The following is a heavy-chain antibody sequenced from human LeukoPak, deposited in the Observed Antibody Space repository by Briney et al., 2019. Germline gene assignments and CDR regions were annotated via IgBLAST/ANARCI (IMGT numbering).Heavy chain of an antibody. D-gene: IGHD2-2*01. V-gene: IGHV3-23*01. J-gene: IGHJ6*02. CDR2: ISGSGGST. CDR1: GFTFSSYA. Sequence: PGGSLRLSCAASGFTFSSYAISWVRQAPGKGLEWVSAISGSGGSTYYADSVKGRFTISRDNSKNTLYLQMNSLRAEDTAVYYCAKDLGYCSSTSCYFYYYYYYGMDVWGQGTTVTVSS. CDR3: AKDLGYCSSTSCYFYYYYYYGMDV.